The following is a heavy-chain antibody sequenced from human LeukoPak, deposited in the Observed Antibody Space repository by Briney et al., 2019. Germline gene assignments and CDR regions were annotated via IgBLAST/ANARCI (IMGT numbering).Heavy chain of an antibody. Sequence: PGGSLRLSCAASGFTFNSYAMNWVRQAPGKGLEWVSGISGHGSSTYYADSVEGRFTISRDISKNTLYLQMNSLRAEDTAVYYCAKGIESSGSYYTCFDYWGQGTLVTVSS. CDR3: AKGIESSGSYYTCFDY. J-gene: IGHJ4*02. V-gene: IGHV3-23*01. CDR2: ISGHGSST. D-gene: IGHD1-26*01. CDR1: GFTFNSYA.